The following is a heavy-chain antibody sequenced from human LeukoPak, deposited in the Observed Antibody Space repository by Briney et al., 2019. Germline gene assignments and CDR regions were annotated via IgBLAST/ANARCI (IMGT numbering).Heavy chain of an antibody. V-gene: IGHV3-48*04. J-gene: IGHJ4*02. Sequence: GGSPRLSCAASGFTFSSYSMNWVRQAPGKGLEWVSYISSSSSTIYYADSVKGRFTISRDNAKNSLYLQMNSLRAEDTAVYYGARDSASKLLSLDYWGLGTLGSVSS. CDR3: ARDSASKLLSLDY. CDR1: GFTFSSYS. CDR2: ISSSSSTI. D-gene: IGHD2-2*01.